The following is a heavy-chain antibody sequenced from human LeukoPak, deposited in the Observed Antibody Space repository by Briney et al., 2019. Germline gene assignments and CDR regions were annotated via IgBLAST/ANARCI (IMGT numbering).Heavy chain of an antibody. V-gene: IGHV4-4*07. CDR3: ARDPEGHGYYFDY. CDR2: IHTSGST. CDR1: GGSTSNYF. Sequence: PSETLSLTCTVSGGSTSNYFCTWFRQPAGKGLDWIGRIHTSGSTNYNPSLKSRVSMSVDTSKNQFSLKLSSVTAADTAVYYCARDPEGHGYYFDYWGQGALATVSS. J-gene: IGHJ4*02. D-gene: IGHD3-3*01.